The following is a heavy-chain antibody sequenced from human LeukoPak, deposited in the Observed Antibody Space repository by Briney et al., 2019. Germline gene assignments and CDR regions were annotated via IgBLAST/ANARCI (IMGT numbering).Heavy chain of an antibody. J-gene: IGHJ5*02. V-gene: IGHV2-5*01. D-gene: IGHD6-13*01. CDR2: IYWNDDK. CDR1: GFSLSTSGVG. Sequence: SGPTLVNPTQTLTLTCTFSGFSLSTSGVGVGWIRQPPGKALEWLALIYWNDDKRYSPSLKSRLTITKDTSKNQVVLTMTNMDPVDTATYYCAHTISGSSSWYEICWFDPWGQGTLVTVSS. CDR3: AHTISGSSSWYEICWFDP.